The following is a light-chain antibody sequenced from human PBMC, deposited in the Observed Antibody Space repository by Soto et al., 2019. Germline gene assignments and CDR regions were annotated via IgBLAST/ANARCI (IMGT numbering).Light chain of an antibody. CDR3: SSYGASSTL. V-gene: IGLV2-14*03. CDR2: DVS. CDR1: SSDIGGYNY. Sequence: QSALTQPASVSGSHGQSITISCTGSSSDIGGYNYVSWYQQHPGKAPQLMIYDVSYRPSGISDRFSGSKSGNTASLTISGLQPKDEADYYCSSYGASSTLFGGGTKLTVL. J-gene: IGLJ3*02.